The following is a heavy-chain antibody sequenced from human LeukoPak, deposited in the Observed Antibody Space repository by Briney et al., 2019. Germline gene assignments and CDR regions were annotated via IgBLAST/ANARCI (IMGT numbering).Heavy chain of an antibody. CDR1: GGSISSSSYH. CDR2: IYYSGTT. V-gene: IGHV4-39*01. Sequence: SETLSLTCTVSGGSISSSSYHWGWIRQPPGKGLEWIGSIYYSGTTYYNPSLKSRVTISVDTSKNQFSLKLSSVTAADTAVYYCARAPEDGFYGSGSYADYWGQGTLVTVSS. CDR3: ARAPEDGFYGSGSYADY. J-gene: IGHJ4*02. D-gene: IGHD3-10*01.